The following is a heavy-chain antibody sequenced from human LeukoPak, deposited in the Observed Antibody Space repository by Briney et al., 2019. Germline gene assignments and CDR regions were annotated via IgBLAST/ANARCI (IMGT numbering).Heavy chain of an antibody. CDR3: AKDQEQLATFDY. D-gene: IGHD6-6*01. CDR2: ISYDGSNK. V-gene: IGHV3-30*18. J-gene: IGHJ4*02. CDR1: GFTFSRSG. Sequence: GGSLRLSCAASGFTFSRSGMDWVRQAPGKGLEWVAIISYDGSNKYYADSAKGRFTISRDNSKNTLYLQMNSLRAEDTAVYYCAKDQEQLATFDYWGQGTLVTVSS.